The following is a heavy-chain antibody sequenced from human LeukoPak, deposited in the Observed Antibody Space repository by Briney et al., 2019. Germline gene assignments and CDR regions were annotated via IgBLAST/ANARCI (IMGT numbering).Heavy chain of an antibody. J-gene: IGHJ4*02. CDR3: ARLYSSGWFDY. CDR2: IYYSGST. CDR1: GDSISSDDYY. D-gene: IGHD6-19*01. Sequence: SETLSLTCTVSGDSISSDDYYWSWIRQPPGKGLEWIGSIYYSGSTYYNPSLKSRVTISVDTSKNQFSLKLSSVTAADTAVYYCARLYSSGWFDYWGQGTLVTVSS. V-gene: IGHV4-39*01.